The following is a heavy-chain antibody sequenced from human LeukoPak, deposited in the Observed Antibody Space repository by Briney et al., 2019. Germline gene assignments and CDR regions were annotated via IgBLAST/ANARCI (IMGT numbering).Heavy chain of an antibody. Sequence: GGSLRLSCAASGFTFSSHWMHWVRQAPGKGLVWVSRINSDGSSTSYADSVKGRFTISRDNAKNTLYLQMNSLRAEDTAVYYCAKSPDRRVVGATNGFDYWGQGTLVTVSS. CDR3: AKSPDRRVVGATNGFDY. CDR1: GFTFSSHW. J-gene: IGHJ4*02. CDR2: INSDGSST. D-gene: IGHD1-26*01. V-gene: IGHV3-74*01.